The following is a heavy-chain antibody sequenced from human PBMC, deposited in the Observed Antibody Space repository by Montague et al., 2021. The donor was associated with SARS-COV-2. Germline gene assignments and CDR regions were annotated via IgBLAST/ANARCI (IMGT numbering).Heavy chain of an antibody. CDR3: ARGRIELSMIVVVMTGASYYMDV. V-gene: IGHV4-34*01. CDR2: IYHTGST. Sequence: SETLSLTCAVYGESFSGHNWTWIRQPPGKGLEWIGEIYHTGSTNYNPSLKSRVTISVDTSKNQFSLKLRSVTAADTAVYYCARGRIELSMIVVVMTGASYYMDVWGKGTTVTVPS. J-gene: IGHJ6*03. CDR1: GESFSGHN. D-gene: IGHD3-22*01.